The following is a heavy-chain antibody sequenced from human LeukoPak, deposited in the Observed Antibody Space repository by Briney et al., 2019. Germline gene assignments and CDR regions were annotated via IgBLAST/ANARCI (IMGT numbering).Heavy chain of an antibody. Sequence: GGSLRLSCAASGFTFSSYAMHWVRQAPGKGLEWVAVISYDGSNKYYADSVKGRFTISRDNSKNTLYLQMNSQRAEDTAVYYCARGFLEWLLYRGWFDPWGQGTLVTVSS. J-gene: IGHJ5*02. CDR3: ARGFLEWLLYRGWFDP. D-gene: IGHD3-3*01. CDR2: ISYDGSNK. CDR1: GFTFSSYA. V-gene: IGHV3-30-3*01.